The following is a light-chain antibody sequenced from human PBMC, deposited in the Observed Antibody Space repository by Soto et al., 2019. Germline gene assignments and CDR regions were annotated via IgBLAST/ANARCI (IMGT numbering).Light chain of an antibody. V-gene: IGLV2-14*01. CDR1: SSDVGGYHS. CDR2: EVS. Sequence: QSVLTQPASVSGSPGQSITISCTGTSSDVGGYHSVSWYQQHPGIAPKLMIYEVSNRPSGVSNRFSGSKSGNTASLTISGLQAEDEADYYCSSYTTSSTRVFGGGPKLTVL. J-gene: IGLJ2*01. CDR3: SSYTTSSTRV.